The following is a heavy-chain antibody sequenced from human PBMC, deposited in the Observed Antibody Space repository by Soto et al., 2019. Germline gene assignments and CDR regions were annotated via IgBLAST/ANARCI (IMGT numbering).Heavy chain of an antibody. CDR1: GGSVSSGDYY. CDR2: IYYSGSS. CDR3: ARVRVVPAASYFDY. Sequence: SETLSLTCSVSGGSVSSGDYYWSWIRQPPGKGLDWIGYIYYSGSSYYNPSLKSRVTISVDTSKNQFSLKLTSVTAADTAVYYCARVRVVPAASYFDYWGQGTLVTV. V-gene: IGHV4-30-4*01. D-gene: IGHD2-2*01. J-gene: IGHJ4*02.